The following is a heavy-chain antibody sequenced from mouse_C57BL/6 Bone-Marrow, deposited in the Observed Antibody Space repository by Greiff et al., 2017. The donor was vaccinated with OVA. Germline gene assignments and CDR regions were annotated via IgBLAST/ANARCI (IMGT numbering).Heavy chain of an antibody. CDR3: ARMGRLYYFDY. V-gene: IGHV5-4*03. J-gene: IGHJ2*01. CDR1: GFTFSSYA. Sequence: DVKLVESGGGLVKPGGSLKLSCAASGFTFSSYAMSWVRQTPEKRLEWVATISDGGSYTYYPDNVKGRFTISRDNAKNNLYLQMSPLKSEDTAMYYCARMGRLYYFDYWGQGTTLTVSA. CDR2: ISDGGSYT. D-gene: IGHD2-3*01.